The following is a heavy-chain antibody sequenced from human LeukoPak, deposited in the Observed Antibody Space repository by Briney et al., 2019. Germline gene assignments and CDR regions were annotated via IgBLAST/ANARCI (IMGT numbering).Heavy chain of an antibody. V-gene: IGHV1-58*02. Sequence: SVKVSCKASGFIFTSSAMQWVRQARGQRREWIGWIVVGSGNTNYAQKFQERVTITRDMSTSTAYMELSSLRSEDTAVYYCAAVPYYGSGSYYNGPNDAFDIWGQGTMVTVSS. CDR1: GFIFTSSA. D-gene: IGHD3-10*01. CDR3: AAVPYYGSGSYYNGPNDAFDI. J-gene: IGHJ3*02. CDR2: IVVGSGNT.